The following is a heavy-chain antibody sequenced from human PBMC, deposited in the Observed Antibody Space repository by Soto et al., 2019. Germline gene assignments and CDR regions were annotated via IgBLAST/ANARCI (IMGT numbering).Heavy chain of an antibody. CDR2: IYYSGST. J-gene: IGHJ5*02. CDR3: ARTQQWLRFDP. D-gene: IGHD6-19*01. Sequence: ASETLSLTCTVSGGSISSYYWSWIRQPPGKGLEWIGYIYYSGSTNYNPSLKSRVTISVDTSKNQFSLKLSSVTAADTAVYYCARTQQWLRFDPWGQGTLVTVSS. CDR1: GGSISSYY. V-gene: IGHV4-59*01.